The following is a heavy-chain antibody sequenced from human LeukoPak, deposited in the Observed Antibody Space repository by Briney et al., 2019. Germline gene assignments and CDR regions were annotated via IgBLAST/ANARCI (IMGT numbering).Heavy chain of an antibody. CDR2: ITYDGSNQ. J-gene: IGHJ5*02. CDR3: ARERGRGGYDIGL. Sequence: PGGSLRLSCSASGFTFSSYAMHWVRQAPGKGLEWVAVITYDGSNQYYADSVKGRFTISRDNSKNTLYLQMNSLRVEDTAAYFCARERGRGGYDIGLWGQGTLVTVSS. D-gene: IGHD3-16*01. V-gene: IGHV3-30-3*01. CDR1: GFTFSSYA.